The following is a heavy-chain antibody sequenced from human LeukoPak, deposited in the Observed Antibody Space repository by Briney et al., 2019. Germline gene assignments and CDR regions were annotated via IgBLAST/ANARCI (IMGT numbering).Heavy chain of an antibody. Sequence: GGSLRLSCAASGFTFSSYWMSWVRQAPGKGLEWVANIKQDGSEKYYVDSVKGRFTISRDNAKNSLYLQMNSLRAEDTAVYYCARDDRVVTIFGVVTGFDYWGQGTLVTVSS. D-gene: IGHD3-3*01. J-gene: IGHJ4*02. CDR1: GFTFSSYW. CDR2: IKQDGSEK. V-gene: IGHV3-7*01. CDR3: ARDDRVVTIFGVVTGFDY.